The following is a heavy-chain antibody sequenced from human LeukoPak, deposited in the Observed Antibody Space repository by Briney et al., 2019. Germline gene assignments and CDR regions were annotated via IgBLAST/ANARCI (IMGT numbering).Heavy chain of an antibody. V-gene: IGHV4-4*02. J-gene: IGHJ4*02. CDR2: FFHSGST. Sequence: SSETLSLTCAVSGGSISSSYWWSWVRQPPGKGLEWIGEFFHSGSTNYNPSLESRVTISVDKSRNQFSLRLSSVTAADTAVYYCARGIPGYFNTSGYYYDYWGQGTLVTVSS. CDR1: GGSISSSYW. D-gene: IGHD3-22*01. CDR3: ARGIPGYFNTSGYYYDY.